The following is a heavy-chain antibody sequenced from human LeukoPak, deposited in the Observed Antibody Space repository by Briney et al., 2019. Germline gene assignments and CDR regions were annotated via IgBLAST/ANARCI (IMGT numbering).Heavy chain of an antibody. D-gene: IGHD2-2*01. V-gene: IGHV3-21*01. CDR1: GFTFSSYS. J-gene: IGHJ6*03. Sequence: GGSLRLSCAASGFTFSSYSMNWVRQAPGKGLEWVSSISSSSSYIYYADSVKGRFTISRDNAKNSLYLQMNSLRAEDTAVYYCARDPVVVVPAAINYMDVWGKGTTVTVSS. CDR2: ISSSSSYI. CDR3: ARDPVVVVPAAINYMDV.